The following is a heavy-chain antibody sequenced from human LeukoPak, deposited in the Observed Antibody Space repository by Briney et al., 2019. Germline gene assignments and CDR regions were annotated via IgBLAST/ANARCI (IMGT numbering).Heavy chain of an antibody. Sequence: GGSLRLSCAASGFTFSSYGMSWVRQAPGKGLEWVSTISGRRDSTSYADSVKGRFTISRDNSKNTLYLQMNSLRAEDTAVYYCANDYYYYMDVWGKGTTVTISS. CDR1: GFTFSSYG. J-gene: IGHJ6*03. CDR3: ANDYYYYMDV. CDR2: ISGRRDST. V-gene: IGHV3-23*01.